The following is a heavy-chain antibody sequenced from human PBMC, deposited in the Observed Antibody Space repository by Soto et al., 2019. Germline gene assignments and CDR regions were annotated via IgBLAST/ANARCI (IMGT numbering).Heavy chain of an antibody. CDR2: IKSKTDGGTT. Sequence: GGSLRLSCAASGFTFSNAWMSWVRQAPGKGLEWVGRIKSKTDGGTTDYAAPVKGRFTISRDDSKNTLYLQMNSLKTKDTAVYYCTTAASIAARPARGYGMDVWGQGTTVTVSS. CDR1: GFTFSNAW. J-gene: IGHJ6*02. D-gene: IGHD6-6*01. CDR3: TTAASIAARPARGYGMDV. V-gene: IGHV3-15*01.